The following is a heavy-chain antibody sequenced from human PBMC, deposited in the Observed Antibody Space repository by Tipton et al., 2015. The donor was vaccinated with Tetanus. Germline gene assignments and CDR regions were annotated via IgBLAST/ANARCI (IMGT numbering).Heavy chain of an antibody. D-gene: IGHD3-9*01. V-gene: IGHV3-15*07. CDR3: TTSGRVGSGYRVDY. CDR1: GLFFKNAR. J-gene: IGHJ4*02. CDR2: IKSKSDGGTT. Sequence: SLRLSCATSGLFFKNARMNWVRQAPGKGLEWVGRIKSKSDGGTTDYAARVKDRFSISRDDSKNTLFLQMNSLKTEDTAVYYCTTSGRVGSGYRVDYWGRGTLVTVSS.